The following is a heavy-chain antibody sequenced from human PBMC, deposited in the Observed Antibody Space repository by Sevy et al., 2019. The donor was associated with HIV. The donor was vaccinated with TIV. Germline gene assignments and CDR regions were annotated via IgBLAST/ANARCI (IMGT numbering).Heavy chain of an antibody. V-gene: IGHV3-53*01. Sequence: GGSLRLSCAASGFTVSSNYMSWVRQAPGKGLEWVSVIYSGGSTYYADSVKGRFTITRDNSKNTLYLQMNSLRAEDTAVYYCARVTNGYFDYWGQGTLVTVSS. CDR2: IYSGGST. CDR3: ARVTNGYFDY. D-gene: IGHD2-8*01. CDR1: GFTVSSNY. J-gene: IGHJ4*02.